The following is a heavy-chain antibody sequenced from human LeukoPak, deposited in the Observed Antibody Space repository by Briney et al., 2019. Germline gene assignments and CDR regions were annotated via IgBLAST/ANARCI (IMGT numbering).Heavy chain of an antibody. CDR1: GGFISSGDYY. J-gene: IGHJ6*02. CDR3: ARDIVVVPAASPPYYYYYGMDV. CDR2: IYYSGST. V-gene: IGHV4-30-4*01. D-gene: IGHD2-2*01. Sequence: SETLSLTCTVSGGFISSGDYYWSWIRQPPGKGLEWIGYIYYSGSTYYNPSLKSRVTISVDTSKNQFSLKLSSVTAADTAVYYCARDIVVVPAASPPYYYYYGMDVWGQGTTVTVSS.